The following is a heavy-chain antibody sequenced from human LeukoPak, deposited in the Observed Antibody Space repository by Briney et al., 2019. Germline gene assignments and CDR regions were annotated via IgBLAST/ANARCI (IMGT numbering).Heavy chain of an antibody. CDR2: INPNSGGT. D-gene: IGHD3-22*01. CDR3: AREETYHYDSSGYYQGLGGFDY. CDR1: GYTFTGYY. J-gene: IGHJ4*02. V-gene: IGHV1-2*02. Sequence: ASVKVSCKASGYTFTGYYMHWVRQAPGQGLEWMGWINPNSGGTNYAQKFQGRVTMTRDTSISTAYMELSRLRSDDTAVYYCAREETYHYDSSGYYQGLGGFDYWGQGTLVSVSS.